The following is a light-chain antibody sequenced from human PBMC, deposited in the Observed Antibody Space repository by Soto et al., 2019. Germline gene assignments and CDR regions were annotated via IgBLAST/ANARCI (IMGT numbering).Light chain of an antibody. V-gene: IGKV1-5*01. CDR3: QQYNSYS. J-gene: IGKJ1*01. CDR2: HAS. Sequence: DIQMTQSPSTLPASVGDRVTITCRASQSISNWLAWYQQKPGPAPQVLIYHASNLQSGVPSRFSGRGSGTEFTLAISSLQPDDFATYYCQQYNSYSFGQGTKVEIK. CDR1: QSISNW.